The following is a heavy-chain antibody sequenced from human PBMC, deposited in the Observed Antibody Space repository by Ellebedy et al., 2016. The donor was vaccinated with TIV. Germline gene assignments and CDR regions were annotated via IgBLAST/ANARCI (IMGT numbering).Heavy chain of an antibody. D-gene: IGHD2/OR15-2a*01. J-gene: IGHJ6*02. CDR3: ARGPGLHPYYFPTYYYYGMDV. Sequence: SETLSLTCAVYGGSFSGYYWSWIRQPPGKGLEWIGKINHSGSTNYNPSLKSRVTISVDTSKNQFSLKLSSVTAADTAVYYCARGPGLHPYYFPTYYYYGMDVWGQGTTVTVSS. CDR1: GGSFSGYY. V-gene: IGHV4-34*01. CDR2: INHSGST.